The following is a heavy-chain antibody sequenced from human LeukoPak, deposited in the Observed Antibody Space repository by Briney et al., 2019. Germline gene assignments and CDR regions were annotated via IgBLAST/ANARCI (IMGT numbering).Heavy chain of an antibody. CDR2: INPNIGAT. J-gene: IGHJ4*02. Sequence: GASVTLSFTPSASTFTFYYFHWVRDAPGQALEWMGWINPNIGATMYAEKFQGRVTMTRDTSISTAYMELSSLTSDDTAHYCCARDRVGSGGPRPYYSEHCGQGTLVTVSS. D-gene: IGHD6-19*01. CDR3: ARDRVGSGGPRPYYSEH. V-gene: IGHV1-2*02. CDR1: ASTFTFYY.